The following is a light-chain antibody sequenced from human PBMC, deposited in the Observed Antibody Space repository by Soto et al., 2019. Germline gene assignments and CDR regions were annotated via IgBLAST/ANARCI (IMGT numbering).Light chain of an antibody. CDR2: EVT. V-gene: IGLV2-8*01. CDR3: SSYAGNNKYV. J-gene: IGLJ1*01. Sequence: QSGLTQPPPPSGAPGQSVTLSCTGTSRDVGAYNYVSWYQQHPGKAPKFIIYEVTRRPSGVPVRFSGSKSGNTASLTVSELQPEDEADYYCSSYAGNNKYVFGTGTKVTVL. CDR1: SRDVGAYNY.